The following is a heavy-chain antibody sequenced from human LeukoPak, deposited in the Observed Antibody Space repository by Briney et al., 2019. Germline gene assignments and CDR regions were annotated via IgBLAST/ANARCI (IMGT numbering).Heavy chain of an antibody. V-gene: IGHV4-59*01. D-gene: IGHD6-19*01. CDR3: ARDSRPLGSSE. Sequence: PSETLSLTCTVSGDSIGSYYWSWIRQPPGKGLEWIGYIYYTGSTNYNPSLKSRVTISVDTSKNQFSLKLSSVTAADTAVYYCARDSRPLGSSEWGQGTLVTVSS. CDR2: IYYTGST. CDR1: GDSIGSYY. J-gene: IGHJ4*02.